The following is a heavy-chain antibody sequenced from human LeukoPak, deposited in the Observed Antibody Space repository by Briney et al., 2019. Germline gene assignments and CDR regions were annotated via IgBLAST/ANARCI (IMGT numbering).Heavy chain of an antibody. J-gene: IGHJ4*02. Sequence: PGGSLRLSCAASGFTLSSYAMHWVRQAPGKGLEYVSAISSNGGSTYYANSVKGRFTISRDNSKNMLYLQMGSLRAEDMAVYYCARQATRIAAAGASIDYWGQGTLVTVSS. V-gene: IGHV3-64*01. CDR1: GFTLSSYA. CDR3: ARQATRIAAAGASIDY. D-gene: IGHD6-13*01. CDR2: ISSNGGST.